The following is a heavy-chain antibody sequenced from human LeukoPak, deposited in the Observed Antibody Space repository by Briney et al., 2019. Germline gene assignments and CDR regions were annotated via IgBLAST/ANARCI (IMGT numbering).Heavy chain of an antibody. V-gene: IGHV1-18*01. CDR1: AFSFTTCG. CDR2: ISAYSGET. J-gene: IGHJ4*02. Sequence: ASVKLSCTASAFSFTTCGINSVRQAPGQGLEWLGYISAYSGETNYAQKVQGRVIMATDTSTNTAYPEMRRLTTDDTAVYYCARDIPESFGYYVWGQGSQVIVSS. CDR3: ARDIPESFGYYV. D-gene: IGHD1-26*01.